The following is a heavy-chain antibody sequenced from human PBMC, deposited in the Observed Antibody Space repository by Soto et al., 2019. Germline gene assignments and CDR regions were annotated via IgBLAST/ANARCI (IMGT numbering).Heavy chain of an antibody. CDR1: GFTFDDYA. V-gene: IGHV3-9*01. Sequence: GGSLRLSCAASGFTFDDYAMHWVRQAPGKGLEWVSRISWNSGSIGYADSVKGRFIISRDNAKNSLYLQMNSLRSEDTAVYYCARAAYYYESSGYYPGDYWGQGTLVTVSS. D-gene: IGHD3-22*01. CDR2: ISWNSGSI. J-gene: IGHJ4*02. CDR3: ARAAYYYESSGYYPGDY.